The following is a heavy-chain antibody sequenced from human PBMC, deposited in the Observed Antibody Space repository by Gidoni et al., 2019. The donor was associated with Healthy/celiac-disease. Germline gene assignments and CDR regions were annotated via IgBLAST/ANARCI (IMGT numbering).Heavy chain of an antibody. CDR2: IGYDGSKK. D-gene: IGHD6-19*01. Sequence: QVQRVESGGGVVQPGRSLRLSCAASGFTFSSYGMHWVRQAPGKGLEWVAVIGYDGSKKYYADSVKGRFTISRDNSKNTLYLQMHSLRAEDTAVYYCAREFSSGWSYYYGMDVWGQGTTVTVSS. J-gene: IGHJ6*02. CDR3: AREFSSGWSYYYGMDV. V-gene: IGHV3-33*01. CDR1: GFTFSSYG.